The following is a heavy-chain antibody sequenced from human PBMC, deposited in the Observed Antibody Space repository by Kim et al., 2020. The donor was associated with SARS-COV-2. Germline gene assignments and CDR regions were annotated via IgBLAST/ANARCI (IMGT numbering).Heavy chain of an antibody. Sequence: GRSLRLSCAASGFPFSSHGMHWVRQAPGKGPEWVAIIWYDGSKKYYSDSVKGRFAISRDNSKNMTYLQMISLRAEDTAVYYCARGWDYPWGQGTLVTVSS. D-gene: IGHD1-26*01. CDR3: ARGWDYP. CDR1: GFPFSSHG. V-gene: IGHV3-33*01. CDR2: IWYDGSKK. J-gene: IGHJ5*02.